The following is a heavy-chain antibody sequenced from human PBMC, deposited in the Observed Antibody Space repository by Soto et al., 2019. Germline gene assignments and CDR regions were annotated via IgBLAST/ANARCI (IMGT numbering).Heavy chain of an antibody. Sequence: GWSLRLSCTSSYFTFSNAWMNLVLKAPGKGLELFGRIKSKTDGGTTDYAAPVKGRFTISRDDSKNTLYLQMNSLKTEDTAVYYCTTEPYSSSSYWGQGTLVTVSS. D-gene: IGHD6-6*01. CDR2: IKSKTDGGTT. CDR3: TTEPYSSSSY. CDR1: YFTFSNAW. V-gene: IGHV3-15*07. J-gene: IGHJ4*02.